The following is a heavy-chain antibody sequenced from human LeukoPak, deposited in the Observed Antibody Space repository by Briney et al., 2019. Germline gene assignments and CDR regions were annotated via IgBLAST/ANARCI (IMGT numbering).Heavy chain of an antibody. V-gene: IGHV4-59*08. J-gene: IGHJ3*02. CDR1: GGSISSYY. D-gene: IGHD1-26*01. CDR2: IYYSGST. Sequence: PSETLSLTCTVSGGSISSYYWSWIRQPPGKGLEWIGYIYYSGSTNYNPSLKSRVTISVDTPKNQFSLKLSSVTAADTAVYYCARRSIRSLYSGREADAFDIWGQGTMVTVSS. CDR3: ARRSIRSLYSGREADAFDI.